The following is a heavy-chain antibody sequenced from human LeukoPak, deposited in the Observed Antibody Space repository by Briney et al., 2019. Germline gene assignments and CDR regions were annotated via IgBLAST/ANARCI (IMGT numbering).Heavy chain of an antibody. J-gene: IGHJ4*02. CDR2: ISYDGSNK. Sequence: PGGSLRLSCAASGFTFSSYAMHWVRQAPGKGLEWVAVISYDGSNKYYADSVKGRFTISRDNAKNSLYLQMSSLRAEDTAVYYCARVARKEYSSSWPYYFDYWGQGTLVTVSS. CDR1: GFTFSSYA. D-gene: IGHD6-13*01. CDR3: ARVARKEYSSSWPYYFDY. V-gene: IGHV3-30-3*01.